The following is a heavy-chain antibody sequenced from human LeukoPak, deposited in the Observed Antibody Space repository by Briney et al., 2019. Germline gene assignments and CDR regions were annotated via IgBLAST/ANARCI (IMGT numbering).Heavy chain of an antibody. D-gene: IGHD3-10*01. V-gene: IGHV3-7*01. Sequence: GGSLRLSCAASGFTFSSYWMSWVRQAPGKGLEWVANIKRDGSEKYYVDSVKGRFTISRDNAKNSLYLQMNSLRAEDTAVYYCARDYNYYGSGSYHDYWGQGTLVTVSS. CDR3: ARDYNYYGSGSYHDY. CDR1: GFTFSSYW. J-gene: IGHJ4*02. CDR2: IKRDGSEK.